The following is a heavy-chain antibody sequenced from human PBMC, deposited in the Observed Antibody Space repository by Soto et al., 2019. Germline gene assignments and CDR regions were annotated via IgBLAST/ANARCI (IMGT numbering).Heavy chain of an antibody. Sequence: PGGSLRLSCAASGFTFSSYSMNWVRQAPGKGLEWVSSISSSSSYIYYADSVKGRFTISRDNTKNSLYLQMSSLRAEDTAVYYCARAKTHPGYSSSWPLDYRGQGTLVTVSS. J-gene: IGHJ4*02. CDR1: GFTFSSYS. CDR3: ARAKTHPGYSSSWPLDY. V-gene: IGHV3-21*01. CDR2: ISSSSSYI. D-gene: IGHD6-13*01.